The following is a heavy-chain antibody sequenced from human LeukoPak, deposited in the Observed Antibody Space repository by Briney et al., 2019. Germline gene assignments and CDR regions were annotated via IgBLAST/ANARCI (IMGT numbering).Heavy chain of an antibody. J-gene: IGHJ6*03. CDR1: GYTFTGYY. CDR2: INPNSGGT. V-gene: IGHV1-2*02. D-gene: IGHD3-3*01. CDR3: ARAFWSGYYRPYYYYYMDV. Sequence: ASVKVSCKASGYTFTGYYMHWVRQAPGQGLEWMGWINPNSGGTNYAQKFQGRVTMTRDTSISTAYMELSRLRSDDTAVYYCARAFWSGYYRPYYYYYMDVWGKGTTVTVSS.